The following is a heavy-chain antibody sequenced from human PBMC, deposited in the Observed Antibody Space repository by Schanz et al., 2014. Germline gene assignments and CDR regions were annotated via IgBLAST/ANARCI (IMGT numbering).Heavy chain of an antibody. Sequence: EVQLVTSGGDLVQPGGSLRLSCAASGFTFNTSWFHWVRQPPGKGLLWVSRVSRDGSETTYVDSVRGRFTISRDTAKNTVFLQMNNLRAEDTAVYYCARGSSRDYFAMDVWGQGTTVTVSS. CDR3: ARGSSRDYFAMDV. CDR2: VSRDGSET. J-gene: IGHJ6*02. CDR1: GFTFNTSW. V-gene: IGHV3-74*01.